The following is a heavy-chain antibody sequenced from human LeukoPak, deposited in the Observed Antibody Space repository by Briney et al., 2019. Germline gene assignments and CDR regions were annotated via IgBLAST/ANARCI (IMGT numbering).Heavy chain of an antibody. CDR3: ATPLIGQGVSLGY. D-gene: IGHD3-16*01. V-gene: IGHV1-69*10. J-gene: IGHJ4*02. Sequence: SVKVSCKASGETFTSCQISWVRQAPGQGLEWMGGTIPLLPIVDYAEKFQDRVTIYADKSTSTAYMELSSLRSGDTAVYYCATPLIGQGVSLGYWGQGTLVTVSS. CDR1: GETFTSCQ. CDR2: TIPLLPIV.